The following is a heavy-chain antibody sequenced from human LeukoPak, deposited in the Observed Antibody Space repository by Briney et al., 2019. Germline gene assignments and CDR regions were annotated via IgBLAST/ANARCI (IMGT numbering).Heavy chain of an antibody. D-gene: IGHD1-7*01. J-gene: IGHJ3*01. CDR3: AKALGNWYFDL. CDR2: ISWNSGSI. V-gene: IGHV3-9*03. Sequence: PGRSLRLSCAASGFTFDDYAMHWVRQAPGKGLEWVSSISWNSGSIVYADSVKGRFTISRDNAKNSLYLQMNSLRAEDMALYYCAKALGNWYFDLWGQGTMVTVSS. CDR1: GFTFDDYA.